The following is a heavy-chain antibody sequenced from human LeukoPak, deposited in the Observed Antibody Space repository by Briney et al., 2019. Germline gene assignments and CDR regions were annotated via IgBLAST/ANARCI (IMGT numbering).Heavy chain of an antibody. Sequence: PGGSLRLTCAASGFTFSSYSMNWVRQAPGKGLEWVSSISSSSSYIYYADSMNGRFTISRDNAKNSLYLQMNSLRAEDTAVYYCARDRPSSITTYSYWGQGPHCTVSS. CDR1: GFTFSSYS. CDR3: ARDRPSSITTYSY. J-gene: IGHJ1*01. D-gene: IGHD2/OR15-2a*01. V-gene: IGHV3-21*01. CDR2: ISSSSSYI.